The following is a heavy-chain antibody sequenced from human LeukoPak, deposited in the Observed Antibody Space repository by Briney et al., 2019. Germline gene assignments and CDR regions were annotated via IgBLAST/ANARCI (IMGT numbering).Heavy chain of an antibody. CDR3: AKIAGSSGWNNWFDP. CDR1: EFTVSTYY. V-gene: IGHV3-53*01. J-gene: IGHJ5*02. Sequence: PGGSLRLSCAASEFTVSTYYMNWVRRAPGKGLEWVSVIYSDGSTYYAGSVKGRFTISRDNSKNTLYLQMNSLRAEDTAVYYCAKIAGSSGWNNWFDPWGQGTLVTVSS. CDR2: IYSDGST. D-gene: IGHD6-19*01.